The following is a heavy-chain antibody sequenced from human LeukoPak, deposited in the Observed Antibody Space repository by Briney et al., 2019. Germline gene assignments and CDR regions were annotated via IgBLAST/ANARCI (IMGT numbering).Heavy chain of an antibody. V-gene: IGHV4-59*08. D-gene: IGHD3-3*01. Sequence: SETLSLTCTVAGGSISSYYWSWIRQPPGKGLEWIGYIYYSGSTNYNPSLKSRVPISVDTSKNQFSLKLSSVTAADTAMYYCARYRNYDFWSGYDKWGQGTLVTVSS. CDR1: GGSISSYY. CDR3: ARYRNYDFWSGYDK. J-gene: IGHJ4*02. CDR2: IYYSGST.